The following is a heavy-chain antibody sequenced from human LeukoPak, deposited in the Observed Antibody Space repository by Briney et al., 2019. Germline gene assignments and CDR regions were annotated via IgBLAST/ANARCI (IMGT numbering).Heavy chain of an antibody. CDR3: ARFGITMVRGVILAAGTFDY. CDR1: GFTFSSYG. CDR2: IRYDGSNK. D-gene: IGHD3-10*01. V-gene: IGHV3-30*02. Sequence: GGSLRLSCAASGFTFSSYGMHWVRQAPGKGLEWVAFIRYDGSNKYYADSVKGRFTISRDNSKNTLYLQMNSLRAEDTAVYYCARFGITMVRGVILAAGTFDYWGQGTLVTVSS. J-gene: IGHJ4*02.